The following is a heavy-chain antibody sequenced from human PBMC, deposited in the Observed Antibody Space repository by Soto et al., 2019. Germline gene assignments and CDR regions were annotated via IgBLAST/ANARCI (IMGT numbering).Heavy chain of an antibody. CDR2: IYHSGST. J-gene: IGHJ4*02. Sequence: SETLSLTCAVSGGSISSGGYSWSWIRQPPGKGLEWIGYIYHSGSTYYNPSLKSRVTISVDRSKNQFSLKLSSVTAADTAVYYCARPHFSSSYYFDYWGQGTLVTVSS. CDR3: ARPHFSSSYYFDY. V-gene: IGHV4-30-2*01. CDR1: GGSISSGGYS. D-gene: IGHD6-13*01.